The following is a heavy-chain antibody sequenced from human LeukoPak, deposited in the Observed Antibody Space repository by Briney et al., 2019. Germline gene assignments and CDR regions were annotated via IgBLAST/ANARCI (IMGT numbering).Heavy chain of an antibody. Sequence: ASVKVSCKASGYTFTSYYMHWVRQAPGQGLEWMGRINPNSGGTNYAQKFQGRVTMTRDTSISTVYMELSRLTSDDTAVYFCARWRVTYFDYWGQGTLVTVSS. CDR2: INPNSGGT. V-gene: IGHV1-2*06. J-gene: IGHJ4*02. D-gene: IGHD2-21*02. CDR3: ARWRVTYFDY. CDR1: GYTFTSYY.